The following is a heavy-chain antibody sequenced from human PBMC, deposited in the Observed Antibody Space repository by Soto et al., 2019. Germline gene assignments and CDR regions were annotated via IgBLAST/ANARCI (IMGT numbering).Heavy chain of an antibody. V-gene: IGHV1-2*04. J-gene: IGHJ3*02. CDR1: GYTFTGYY. D-gene: IGHD3-10*01. CDR2: INPNSGGT. CDR3: ERGLLSPYGSGSSRDAFDI. Sequence: QVQLVQSGAEVKKPGASVKVSCKASGYTFTGYYMHWVRQAPGQGLEWMGWINPNSGGTNYAQKFQGWVTMTRDTSISPAYMELSRLRSDDTAVYYCERGLLSPYGSGSSRDAFDIWGQGTMVTVSS.